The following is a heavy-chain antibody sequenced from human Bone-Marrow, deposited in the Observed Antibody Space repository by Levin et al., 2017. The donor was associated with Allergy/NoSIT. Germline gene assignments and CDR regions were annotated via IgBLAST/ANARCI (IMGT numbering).Heavy chain of an antibody. Sequence: ASVKVSCKASGYSFNAYYLNWVRQAPGRGLEWMGWINPNSGGTTSARNFQGRVAMTRDTSISTAYMELISLTSDDTAVYFCARATHAGYSYSYAAFDFWGQGTVVSVSS. CDR3: ARATHAGYSYSYAAFDF. V-gene: IGHV1-2*02. J-gene: IGHJ3*01. CDR1: GYSFNAYY. D-gene: IGHD3-16*01. CDR2: INPNSGGT.